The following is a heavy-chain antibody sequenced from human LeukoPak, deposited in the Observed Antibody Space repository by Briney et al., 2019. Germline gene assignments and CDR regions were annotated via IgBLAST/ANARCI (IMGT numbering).Heavy chain of an antibody. J-gene: IGHJ6*02. CDR1: GGSFSGYY. Sequence: SETLSFTCAVYGGSFSGYYWSWIRQPPGNGLEWIGEINHSGSTNYNPSLKSRVTISVDTSKNQFSLKLSSVTAADTAVYYCARGNYDFWSGYHYYYYGMDVWGQGTTVTVSS. CDR2: INHSGST. D-gene: IGHD3-3*01. V-gene: IGHV4-34*01. CDR3: ARGNYDFWSGYHYYYYGMDV.